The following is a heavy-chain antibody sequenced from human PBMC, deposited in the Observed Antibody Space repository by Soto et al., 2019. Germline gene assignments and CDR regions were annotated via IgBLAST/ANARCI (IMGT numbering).Heavy chain of an antibody. D-gene: IGHD5-18*01. CDR3: ARTESFGSLNWFDA. CDR2: MNPGGGDT. V-gene: IGHV1-8*01. CDR1: GFTFTNND. Sequence: ASVRVSCKASGFTFTNNDVSWVRQATLQVLEWMVCMNPGGGDTGYAQKFQGRVTMTRDISIATACMELNSLTSEDTAIYYCARTESFGSLNWFDAWAQGTFVTVSS. J-gene: IGHJ5*02.